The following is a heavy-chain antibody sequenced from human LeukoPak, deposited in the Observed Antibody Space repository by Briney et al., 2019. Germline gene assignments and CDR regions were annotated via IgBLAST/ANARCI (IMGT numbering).Heavy chain of an antibody. CDR1: GFTFNSYS. CDR3: ARDSANVVGAKLIFDY. Sequence: GGSLRLSCAASGFTFNSYSMHWVRQAPGKGLEWVTAISDDETYKFYADSVKGRFTISRGNAKNSLHLQMSSLRAEDTAVYYCARDSANVVGAKLIFDYWGQGALVTVSS. V-gene: IGHV3-30-3*01. D-gene: IGHD1-26*01. CDR2: ISDDETYK. J-gene: IGHJ4*02.